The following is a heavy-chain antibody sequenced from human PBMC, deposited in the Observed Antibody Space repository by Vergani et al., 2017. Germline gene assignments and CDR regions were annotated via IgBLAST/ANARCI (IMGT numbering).Heavy chain of an antibody. D-gene: IGHD3-3*01. CDR2: IYTSGST. CDR1: GGSISSGSYY. Sequence: QVQLQESGPGLVKPSQTLSLTCTVSGGSISSGSYYWSWIRQPAGKGLEWIGRIYTSGSTNYNPSLKSRVTISVDTSKNQFSLKLSSVTAADTAVYYCARDPPITIFGVVNTYYYYGMDVWGQGTTVTVSS. CDR3: ARDPPITIFGVVNTYYYYGMDV. V-gene: IGHV4-61*02. J-gene: IGHJ6*02.